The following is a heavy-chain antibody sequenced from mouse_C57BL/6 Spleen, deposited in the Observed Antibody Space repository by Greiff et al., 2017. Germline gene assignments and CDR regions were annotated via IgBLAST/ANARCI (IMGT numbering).Heavy chain of an antibody. V-gene: IGHV5-17*01. Sequence: EVHLVESGGGLVKPGGSLKLSCAASGFTFSDYGMHWVRQTPEKGLEWVAYISSGSSTIYYTDTVKGRFNLSRDNAKNTLFLQMTSLRSEDTAMYYCARQDDYDGFAYWGQETLVTVSA. CDR1: GFTFSDYG. D-gene: IGHD2-4*01. CDR3: ARQDDYDGFAY. J-gene: IGHJ3*01. CDR2: ISSGSSTI.